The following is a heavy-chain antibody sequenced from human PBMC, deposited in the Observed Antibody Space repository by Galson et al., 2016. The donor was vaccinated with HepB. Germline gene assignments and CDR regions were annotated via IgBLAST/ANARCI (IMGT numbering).Heavy chain of an antibody. CDR2: ISWDGSAA. CDR1: GFIFEDYV. Sequence: SLRLSCAASGFIFEDYVLHWVRQAPGKSLVWVSLISWDGSAAFYADSVKGRFTISRDNSKNSLYLQLSSLRTDDTAFYYCAKASGSDYFFEYWGRGSLVTVSS. J-gene: IGHJ4*02. D-gene: IGHD1-26*01. V-gene: IGHV3-43*01. CDR3: AKASGSDYFFEY.